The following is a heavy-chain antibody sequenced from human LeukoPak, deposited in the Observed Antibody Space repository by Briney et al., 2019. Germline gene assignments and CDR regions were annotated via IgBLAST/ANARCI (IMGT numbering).Heavy chain of an antibody. J-gene: IGHJ4*02. V-gene: IGHV3-74*01. Sequence: PVGSLRLSCAASGFTFSSYWMHWVRQAPGKGLGWVSGINGDGSSTSHADSVKGRFTISRDNAKNTLYLQMNSLRAEDTAVYYCARFPRGYTSGWYFDYWGQGTLVTVSS. CDR3: ARFPRGYTSGWYFDY. CDR2: INGDGSST. D-gene: IGHD6-19*01. CDR1: GFTFSSYW.